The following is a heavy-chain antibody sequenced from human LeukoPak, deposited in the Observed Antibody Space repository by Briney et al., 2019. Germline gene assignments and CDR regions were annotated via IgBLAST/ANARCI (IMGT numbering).Heavy chain of an antibody. CDR2: ISTNGGST. J-gene: IGHJ4*02. D-gene: IGHD3-22*01. Sequence: PGGSLRLSCAASGFTFSSYAMHWVRQAPGKGLEYVSSISTNGGSTYYANSVKGRFTISRDNSKNTLYLQMGSLRAEDMAVYYCAKPHDYDSSGYEYWGQGTLVTVSS. CDR1: GFTFSSYA. V-gene: IGHV3-64*01. CDR3: AKPHDYDSSGYEY.